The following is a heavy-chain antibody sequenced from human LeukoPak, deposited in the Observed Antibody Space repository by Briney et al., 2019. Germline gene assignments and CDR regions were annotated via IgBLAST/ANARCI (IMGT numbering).Heavy chain of an antibody. Sequence: GGSLRLTCAASGFTFSDYSMVWVRQAPGRGPEWVSGVNFGGHMTDYAASVRGRFTISRDNFKNTFYLQMNNLRAEDTAVYFCAHGSGSGWYGWFAPWGQGTLVTVSS. CDR1: GFTFSDYS. CDR3: AHGSGSGWYGWFAP. V-gene: IGHV3-23*01. CDR2: VNFGGHMT. D-gene: IGHD6-19*01. J-gene: IGHJ5*02.